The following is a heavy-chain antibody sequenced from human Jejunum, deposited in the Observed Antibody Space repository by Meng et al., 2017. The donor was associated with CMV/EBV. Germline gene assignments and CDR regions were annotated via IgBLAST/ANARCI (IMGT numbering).Heavy chain of an antibody. Sequence: CEGAGCSLRNFDGRWGREASGKGLEWDATITGSRSGTHYPDTVKGRFTISRDNAKNPLYLQKNSLRVEDTAIYYCDASDYWGQGSQLTVSS. CDR1: GCSLRNFD. CDR2: ITGSRSGT. CDR3: DASDY. J-gene: IGHJ4*02. V-gene: IGHV3-23*01. D-gene: IGHD6-6*01.